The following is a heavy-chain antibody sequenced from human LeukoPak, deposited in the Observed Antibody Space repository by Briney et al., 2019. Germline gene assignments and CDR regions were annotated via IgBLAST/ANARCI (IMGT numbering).Heavy chain of an antibody. V-gene: IGHV1-24*01. D-gene: IGHD2-2*01. CDR3: ATTDIVVVPAAMDLDY. J-gene: IGHJ4*02. CDR2: FDPEDGET. Sequence: ASVKVSCKVSGYTLTELSMHWVRQAPGKGPEWMGGFDPEDGETIYAQKFQGRVTMTEDTSTDTAYMELSSLRSEDTAVYYCATTDIVVVPAAMDLDYWGQGTLVTVSS. CDR1: GYTLTELS.